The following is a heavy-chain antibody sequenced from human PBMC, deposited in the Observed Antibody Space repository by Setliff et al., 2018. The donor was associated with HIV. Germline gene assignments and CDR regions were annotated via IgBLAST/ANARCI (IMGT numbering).Heavy chain of an antibody. CDR3: ARQVGSQYSYWAYYFDS. CDR2: VYSSGNT. V-gene: IGHV4-4*07. Sequence: SETLSLTCIASGASISSQYWSWIRQPAGKGLEWIGRVYSSGNTNYNPSFKSRVTMSVDTSKNQFSLNLNSVTAADTAVYYCARQVGSQYSYWAYYFDSWGQGALVTVSS. J-gene: IGHJ4*02. D-gene: IGHD5-18*01. CDR1: GASISSQY.